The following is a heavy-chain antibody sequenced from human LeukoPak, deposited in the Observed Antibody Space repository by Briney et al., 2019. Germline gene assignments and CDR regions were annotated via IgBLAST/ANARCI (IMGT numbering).Heavy chain of an antibody. CDR1: GFTFSTYA. CDR2: ISADGGTT. V-gene: IGHV3-23*01. D-gene: IGHD2-15*01. CDR3: TKGGGGHCSGGFCSNFDY. Sequence: GGSLTLSCAASGFTFSTYAMNWVRQAPGKGLEWVSGISADGGTTYYGDSVKGRFAISRDNSKNLFYLQMNSLRGEDTALYYCTKGGGGHCSGGFCSNFDYWGQGALVTVSS. J-gene: IGHJ4*02.